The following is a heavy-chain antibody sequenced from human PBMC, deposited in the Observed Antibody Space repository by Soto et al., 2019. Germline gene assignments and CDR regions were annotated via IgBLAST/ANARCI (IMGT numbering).Heavy chain of an antibody. D-gene: IGHD1-26*01. V-gene: IGHV3-15*01. J-gene: IGHJ4*02. Sequence: EVQLVESGGGLVKPGGSLRLSCAASGFTFSNAWMSWVRQAPGKGLEWVGRIKSKSYGEATDYAAPVTGRFTISRDDSKNTLYLQMNILKTEDTAVYYCTIDGLYSGGFDYWGQGALVTVSS. CDR3: TIDGLYSGGFDY. CDR1: GFTFSNAW. CDR2: IKSKSYGEAT.